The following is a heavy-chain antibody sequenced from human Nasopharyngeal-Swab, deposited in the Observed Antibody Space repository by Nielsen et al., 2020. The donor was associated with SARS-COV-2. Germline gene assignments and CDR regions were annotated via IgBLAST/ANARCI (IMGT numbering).Heavy chain of an antibody. CDR3: ARALDYGDYVSPNDY. V-gene: IGHV3-9*01. Sequence: SLKISCAASGFTFDDYAMHWVRQAPGKGLEWVSGISWNSGSIGYADSVKGRFTISRDNAKNSLYLQMNSLRAEDTALYYCARALDYGDYVSPNDYWGQGTLVTVSS. J-gene: IGHJ4*02. CDR2: ISWNSGSI. CDR1: GFTFDDYA. D-gene: IGHD4-17*01.